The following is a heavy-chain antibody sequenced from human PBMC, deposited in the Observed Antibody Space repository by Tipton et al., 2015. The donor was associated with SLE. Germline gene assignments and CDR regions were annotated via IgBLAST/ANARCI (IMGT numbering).Heavy chain of an antibody. J-gene: IGHJ3*02. CDR2: ISSTSSYI. Sequence: GSLRLSCAASGFTFSSYAMHWVRQAPGKGLEWVSSISSTSSYIYYADSVKGRFTISRDNAKTSLCLQMNSLRAEDTAVYYCASAERITRDAFDIWGQGTMVTVSS. V-gene: IGHV3-21*01. CDR1: GFTFSSYA. CDR3: ASAERITRDAFDI. D-gene: IGHD2-2*01.